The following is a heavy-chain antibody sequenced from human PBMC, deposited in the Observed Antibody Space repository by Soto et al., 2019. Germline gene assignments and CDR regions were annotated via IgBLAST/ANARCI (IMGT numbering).Heavy chain of an antibody. Sequence: SSETLSLTCTVSGGSISSYYWSWIRQPPGKGLEWIGYIYYSGSTNYNPSLKSRVTISVDTSKNQFSLKLSSVTAADTAVYYCARDSYSSSKIHAFDIWGQGTMVTVSS. CDR1: GGSISSYY. J-gene: IGHJ3*02. CDR3: ARDSYSSSKIHAFDI. CDR2: IYYSGST. V-gene: IGHV4-59*01. D-gene: IGHD6-6*01.